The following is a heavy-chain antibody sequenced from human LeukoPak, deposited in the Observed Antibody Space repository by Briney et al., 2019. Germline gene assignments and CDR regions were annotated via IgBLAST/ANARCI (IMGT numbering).Heavy chain of an antibody. J-gene: IGHJ3*02. CDR2: ISGSGGST. CDR1: GFTFSSYA. CDR3: ATSVRATGNAFDI. D-gene: IGHD3-10*01. Sequence: GGSLRLSCAASGFTFSSYAMSWVRQAPGKGLEWVSAISGSGGSTYYADSVKGRFTISRDNSKNTLYLQMNSLGAEDTAVYYCATSVRATGNAFDIWGQGTMVTVSS. V-gene: IGHV3-23*01.